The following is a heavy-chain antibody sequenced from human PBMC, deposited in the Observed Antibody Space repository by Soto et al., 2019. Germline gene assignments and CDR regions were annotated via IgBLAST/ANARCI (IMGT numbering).Heavy chain of an antibody. Sequence: EVQRLESGGGLVQPGGSLRLSCAASGLTFSSYAMSWGRQAPGKGLEWVSAISGSGGSTYYSDSVNGRFTISRDNSKSTLFLQMNSLIAEDTALYYCVHKTNTYFDYWGQGTLVPVSS. D-gene: IGHD2-8*01. CDR2: ISGSGGST. J-gene: IGHJ4*02. CDR3: VHKTNTYFDY. CDR1: GLTFSSYA. V-gene: IGHV3-23*01.